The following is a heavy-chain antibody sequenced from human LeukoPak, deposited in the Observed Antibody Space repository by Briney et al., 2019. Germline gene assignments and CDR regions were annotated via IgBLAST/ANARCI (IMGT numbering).Heavy chain of an antibody. Sequence: ASVKDSCKASGYTFTSYGISWVRQAPGQGLEWMGCISAYNGKTNNTQKRQGRVTMTTDTSTSTAYMELRSLRSDDTAVYYCARDSSSWFESEAFDIWGQGTMVTVSS. D-gene: IGHD6-13*01. CDR3: ARDSSSWFESEAFDI. CDR1: GYTFTSYG. V-gene: IGHV1-18*01. CDR2: ISAYNGKT. J-gene: IGHJ3*02.